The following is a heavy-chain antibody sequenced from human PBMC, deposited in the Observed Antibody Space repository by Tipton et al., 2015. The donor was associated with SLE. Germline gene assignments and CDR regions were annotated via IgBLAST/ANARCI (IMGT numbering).Heavy chain of an antibody. CDR2: MYYSGNT. Sequence: TLSLTCTVSGGSISSTNHYWGWIRQPPGKGLEWIGSMYYSGNTCYNPSLKSRVTMSVDTSNNQFSLKLSSVTAADTAVYYCARGVLGGSYPYWGQGTLVTVSS. D-gene: IGHD1-26*01. V-gene: IGHV4-39*07. CDR3: ARGVLGGSYPY. J-gene: IGHJ4*02. CDR1: GGSISSTNHY.